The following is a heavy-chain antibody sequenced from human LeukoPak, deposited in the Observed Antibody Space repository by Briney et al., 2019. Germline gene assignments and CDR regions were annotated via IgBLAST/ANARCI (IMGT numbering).Heavy chain of an antibody. D-gene: IGHD2-15*01. V-gene: IGHV4-61*02. CDR3: ARGAVVVVAARPLGGYYYMDV. J-gene: IGHJ6*03. CDR1: GGSISSGSYY. Sequence: SETLSLTCTVSGGSISSGSYYWSWIRQPAGKGLEWIGRIYTSGSTNYNPSLKSRVTISVDTSKNQFSLKLSSVTAADTAVYYCARGAVVVVAARPLGGYYYMDVWGKGTTVTVSS. CDR2: IYTSGST.